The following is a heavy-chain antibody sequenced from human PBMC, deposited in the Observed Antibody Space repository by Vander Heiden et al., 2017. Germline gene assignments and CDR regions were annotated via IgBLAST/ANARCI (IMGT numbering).Heavy chain of an antibody. J-gene: IGHJ4*02. D-gene: IGHD2-2*01. Sequence: HVQLQESCPGLVKPSQTLSLTCTVPGGSISSGGYYWSWIRQHPGKGLEWIGYIYYSGSKYYNPSLKSRVTISVDTSKKQFSLKLSYVNAADKAVYYCARELGIPAAGRYFDYWGQGTLVNVSS. V-gene: IGHV4-31*03. CDR3: ARELGIPAAGRYFDY. CDR2: IYYSGSK. CDR1: GGSISSGGYY.